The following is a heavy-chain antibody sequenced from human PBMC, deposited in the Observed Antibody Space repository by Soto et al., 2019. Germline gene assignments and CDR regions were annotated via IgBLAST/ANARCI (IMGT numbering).Heavy chain of an antibody. J-gene: IGHJ4*02. D-gene: IGHD1-1*01. CDR1: GYNFSSYW. CDR2: MYPDDSDT. V-gene: IGHV5-51*01. CDR3: ARLERLDLDY. Sequence: EVQLVQSGAEVKKPGESLKISCQGSGYNFSSYWIAWVRQMPGKGLEWMGIMYPDDSDTTYGPSFQGQVTISADKSISTAYLQWSSLKASDTAIYYCARLERLDLDYWGQGTLVTVSS.